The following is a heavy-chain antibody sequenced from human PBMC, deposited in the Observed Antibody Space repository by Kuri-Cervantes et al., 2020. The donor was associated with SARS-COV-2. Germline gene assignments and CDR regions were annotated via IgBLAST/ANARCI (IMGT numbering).Heavy chain of an antibody. J-gene: IGHJ4*02. CDR3: AKTDVGWGANFDY. CDR1: GFTFSSYA. Sequence: GESLKISCAASGFTFSSYAMSWVRQAPGKGLEWASTISGSGGSTYYADSVKGRFTISRDNSKNTLYLQMNSLRAEDTAVYFCAKTDVGWGANFDYWGQGTLVTVSS. D-gene: IGHD1-26*01. V-gene: IGHV3-23*01. CDR2: ISGSGGST.